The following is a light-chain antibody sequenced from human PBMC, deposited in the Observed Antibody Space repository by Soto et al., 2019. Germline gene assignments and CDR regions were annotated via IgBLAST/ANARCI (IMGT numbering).Light chain of an antibody. CDR1: SRDVGGYNY. V-gene: IGLV2-14*03. CDR2: DVS. CDR3: SSYTSSSTYV. J-gene: IGLJ1*01. Sequence: QSVLTQPASVSGSPGQSIAISCTGTSRDVGGYNYVSWYQHHPGKAPTVMIYDVSNRPSGVSDRFSGSKSGNTASPTISGLQADDEADYYCSSYTSSSTYVFGTGTKVTVL.